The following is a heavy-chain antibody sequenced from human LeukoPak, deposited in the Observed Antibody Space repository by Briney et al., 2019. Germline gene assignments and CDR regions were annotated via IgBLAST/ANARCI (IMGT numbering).Heavy chain of an antibody. J-gene: IGHJ4*02. D-gene: IGHD2-21*02. CDR3: ARAGDYCGGDCYLNSIFDY. Sequence: SETLSLTCTVSGGSISSGGYYWSWIRQHPGKGLEWIGYFYYSGSTYYNPSLKSRVTISVDTSKNQFSLKLSSVTAADTAVYYCARAGDYCGGDCYLNSIFDYWGQGTLVTVSS. CDR1: GGSISSGGYY. V-gene: IGHV4-31*03. CDR2: FYYSGST.